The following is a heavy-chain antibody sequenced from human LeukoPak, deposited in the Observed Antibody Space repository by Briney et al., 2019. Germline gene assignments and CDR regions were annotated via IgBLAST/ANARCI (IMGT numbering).Heavy chain of an antibody. Sequence: ASVKVSCKASGYTFTGYYMHWVRQAPGQGLEWMGWINPNSGGTNYTQKFQGRVTMTRDTSISTAYMELSRLRSDDTAVYYCARDEIYTDAFDIWGQGTMVTVSS. CDR1: GYTFTGYY. D-gene: IGHD3-16*01. J-gene: IGHJ3*02. CDR2: INPNSGGT. CDR3: ARDEIYTDAFDI. V-gene: IGHV1-2*02.